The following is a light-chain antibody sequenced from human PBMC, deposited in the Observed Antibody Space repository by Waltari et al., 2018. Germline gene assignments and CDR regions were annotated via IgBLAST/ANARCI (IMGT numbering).Light chain of an antibody. CDR1: GGSIASDY. CDR3: QSSDKNTVF. CDR2: ENF. J-gene: IGLJ2*01. V-gene: IGLV6-57*04. Sequence: FLLTQPHSVSESPGKTITISCTRSGGSIASDYVQWYQHRPGSAPPTVIFENFQRPPGGPPLFSCSIDSYSNSASLVFCGLKTEEEADYDCQSSDKNTVFVGGGTRLTVL.